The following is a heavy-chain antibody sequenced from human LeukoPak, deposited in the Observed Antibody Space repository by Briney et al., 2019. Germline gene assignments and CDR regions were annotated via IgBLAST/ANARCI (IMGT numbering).Heavy chain of an antibody. CDR2: ISYDGSNK. V-gene: IGHV3-30-3*01. J-gene: IGHJ6*02. Sequence: GGSVRLSCAASGFTFSSYAMHWVRQAPGKGLEWVAVISYDGSNKYYADSVKGRFTISRDNSKNTLYLQMNSLRAEDTAVYYCARTYYYDSRALFNGMDVWGQGTTVTVSS. CDR1: GFTFSSYA. D-gene: IGHD3-22*01. CDR3: ARTYYYDSRALFNGMDV.